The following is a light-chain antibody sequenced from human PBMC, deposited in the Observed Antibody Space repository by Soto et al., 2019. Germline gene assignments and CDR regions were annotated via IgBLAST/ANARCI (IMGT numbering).Light chain of an antibody. V-gene: IGKV1-39*01. CDR2: DTS. Sequence: DIQMTQSPSSLSASVGDRVTITCRASQTISGFLNWYQQKPGTAPKVLIFDTSSLQSGVPSRFSGSGAGTEFALTISNLQPEDFATYYCQQSYSIPPTFGQGTKVDVK. CDR1: QTISGF. CDR3: QQSYSIPPT. J-gene: IGKJ1*01.